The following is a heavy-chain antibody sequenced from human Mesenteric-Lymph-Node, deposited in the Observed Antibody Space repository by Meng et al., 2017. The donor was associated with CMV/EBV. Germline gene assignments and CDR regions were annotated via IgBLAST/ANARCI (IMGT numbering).Heavy chain of an antibody. J-gene: IGHJ4*02. CDR3: TRDSGSFDY. CDR2: IRGDGSTI. Sequence: GGSLRLSCVTSGFTFNNYWMHWVRRAPGEGLVWVSGIRGDGSTIFYAGSVKGRFTISRDNAKNTLYLQMNSLRAEDTAVYYCTRDSGSFDYWGPGTLVTVSS. CDR1: GFTFNNYW. D-gene: IGHD1-26*01. V-gene: IGHV3-74*01.